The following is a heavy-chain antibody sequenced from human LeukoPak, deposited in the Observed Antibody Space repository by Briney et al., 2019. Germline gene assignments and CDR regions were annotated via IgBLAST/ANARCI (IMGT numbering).Heavy chain of an antibody. D-gene: IGHD2-8*02. V-gene: IGHV3-9*03. Sequence: PGGSLRLSCAASGFTFDDYAMHWVRQAPGKGLEWVSGISWNSGSIGYADSVKGRFTISRDNAKNSLYLQMNSLRAEDMALYYCARAWSRVDPFDMWGQGTMVTVSS. CDR3: ARAWSRVDPFDM. CDR2: ISWNSGSI. CDR1: GFTFDDYA. J-gene: IGHJ3*02.